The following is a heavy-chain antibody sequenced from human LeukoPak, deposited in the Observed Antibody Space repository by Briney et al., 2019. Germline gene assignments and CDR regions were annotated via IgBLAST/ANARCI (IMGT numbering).Heavy chain of an antibody. V-gene: IGHV3-23*01. CDR3: AKGDGKFPWFFDY. D-gene: IGHD3-9*01. Sequence: GGSLRLSCAASGFTFSSYAMSWVRQAPGKGLEWVSVISGSGGSTYYADSVKGRLTISRDNSKNTLYLQMNSLRAEDTAVYYCAKGDGKFPWFFDYWGQGTLVTVSS. CDR1: GFTFSSYA. CDR2: ISGSGGST. J-gene: IGHJ4*02.